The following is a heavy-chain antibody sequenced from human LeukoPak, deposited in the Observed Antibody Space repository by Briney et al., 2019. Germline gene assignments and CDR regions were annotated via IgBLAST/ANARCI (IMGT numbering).Heavy chain of an antibody. V-gene: IGHV4-39*01. Sequence: SETLSLTCTVSGDSISSYYWGWIRQPPGKGLEWIGSIYYSGSTYYNPSLKSRVTISVDTSKNQFSLKLSSVTAADTAVYYCANYDILTGYFCYWGQGTLVTVSS. J-gene: IGHJ4*02. CDR3: ANYDILTGYFCY. CDR2: IYYSGST. D-gene: IGHD3-9*01. CDR1: GDSISSYY.